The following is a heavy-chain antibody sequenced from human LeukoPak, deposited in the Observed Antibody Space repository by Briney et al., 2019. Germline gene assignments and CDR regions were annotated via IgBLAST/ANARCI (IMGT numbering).Heavy chain of an antibody. J-gene: IGHJ4*02. D-gene: IGHD5-24*01. V-gene: IGHV4-34*01. Sequence: SETLSLTCAVYGGSFSGYCWSWIRQPPGKGLEWIGEINHSGSTNYNPSLKSRVTISVDTSKNQFSLKLSSVTAADTAVYYCARGGRDGYNWCDYWGQETLVTVSS. CDR2: INHSGST. CDR1: GGSFSGYC. CDR3: ARGGRDGYNWCDY.